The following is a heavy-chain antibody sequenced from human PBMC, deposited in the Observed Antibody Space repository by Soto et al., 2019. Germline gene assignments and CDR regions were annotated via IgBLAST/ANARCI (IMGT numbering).Heavy chain of an antibody. CDR3: AKSRGYSYSKPSLFYLDF. V-gene: IGHV3-23*01. CDR1: GFTFNSYA. D-gene: IGHD5-18*01. Sequence: GGSLRLSCAASGFTFNSYAMSWVRQAPGKGLEWVSTITGTGANTYYRDSVKGRFTISRDNSENRLFLQMNTLRAEDTAVYFCAKSRGYSYSKPSLFYLDFWGQGTLVTVSS. CDR2: ITGTGANT. J-gene: IGHJ4*02.